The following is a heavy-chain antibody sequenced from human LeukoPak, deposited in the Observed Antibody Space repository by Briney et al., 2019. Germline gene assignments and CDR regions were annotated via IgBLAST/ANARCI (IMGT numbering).Heavy chain of an antibody. Sequence: SETLSLTCTVSGGSISSYYWSWIRQPAGKGLGWIGRIYTSGSTNYNPSLKSRVTMSVDTSKNQFSLKLSSVTAADTAVYYCARGRPVYCTNGVCYTGADWFDPWGQGTLVTVSS. D-gene: IGHD2-8*01. CDR3: ARGRPVYCTNGVCYTGADWFDP. CDR1: GGSISSYY. CDR2: IYTSGST. J-gene: IGHJ5*02. V-gene: IGHV4-4*07.